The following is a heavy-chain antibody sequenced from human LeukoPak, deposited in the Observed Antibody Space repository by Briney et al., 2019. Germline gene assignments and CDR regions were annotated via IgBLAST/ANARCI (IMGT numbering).Heavy chain of an antibody. V-gene: IGHV4-59*01. D-gene: IGHD5-12*01. Sequence: PSETLSLTCTVSGASTSHYYWNWIRQPPGKGLKWIGYMHNSGSSKHSPSLKSRVTISIDPSKNQCSPQLTSATAADTAIYYCARSAEWLRNAFDIWGQGTMVSVSS. CDR1: GASTSHYY. CDR3: ARSAEWLRNAFDI. J-gene: IGHJ3*02. CDR2: MHNSGSS.